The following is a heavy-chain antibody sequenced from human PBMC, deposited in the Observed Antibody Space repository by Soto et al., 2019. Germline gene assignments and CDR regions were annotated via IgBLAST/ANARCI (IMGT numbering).Heavy chain of an antibody. J-gene: IGHJ4*02. Sequence: QVQLVESGGGVVQPGRSLRLSCAASGFTFSSYAMHWVRQAPGKGLEWVAVISYDGSNKYYADSVKGRFTISRDNSKNPLYLQRNSLRAEDTAVYYCVSGRSEYWGQGTLVTVSS. CDR3: VSGRSEY. V-gene: IGHV3-30-3*01. CDR2: ISYDGSNK. CDR1: GFTFSSYA.